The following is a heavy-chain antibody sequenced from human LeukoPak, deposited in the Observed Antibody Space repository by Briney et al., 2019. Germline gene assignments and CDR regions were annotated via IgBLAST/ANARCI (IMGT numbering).Heavy chain of an antibody. J-gene: IGHJ4*02. V-gene: IGHV1-46*03. CDR2: INPSGGST. Sequence: ASVKVSCKPSGYTFTSYYMHWVRQAPGQGLEWMGIINPSGGSTSYAQKFQGRVTMTRDTSTSTVYMELSSLRSEDTAVYYCARDRGYDNYDSSGYYPKDYFDYWGQGTLVTVSS. CDR1: GYTFTSYY. D-gene: IGHD3-22*01. CDR3: ARDRGYDNYDSSGYYPKDYFDY.